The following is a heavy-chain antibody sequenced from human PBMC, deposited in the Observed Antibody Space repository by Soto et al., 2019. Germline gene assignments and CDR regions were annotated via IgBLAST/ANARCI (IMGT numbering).Heavy chain of an antibody. CDR3: ARGVSAGVDY. CDR2: MEPSTGAT. V-gene: IGHV1-8*01. J-gene: IGHJ4*02. CDR1: GYSFTSLD. Sequence: ASVKVSCKASGYSFTSLDINWVRQTAGQGLEWMGWMEPSTGATGYAQKFQGRVTMTRDTSINTAYMELTTLTSDDTAFYYCARGVSAGVDYWGQGTLVTVSS. D-gene: IGHD1-26*01.